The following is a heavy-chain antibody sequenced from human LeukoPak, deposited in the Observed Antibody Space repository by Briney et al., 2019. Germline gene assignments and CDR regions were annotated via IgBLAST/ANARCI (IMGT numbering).Heavy chain of an antibody. CDR3: ARHTPRYYYGSGSQHFDY. CDR1: GGSISSYY. V-gene: IGHV4-34*01. CDR2: INHSGST. Sequence: PSETLSLTCTVSGGSISSYYWSWIRQPPGKGLEWIGEINHSGSTNYNPSLKSRVTISVDTSKNQFSLKLSSVTAADTAVYYCARHTPRYYYGSGSQHFDYWGQGTLVTVSS. J-gene: IGHJ4*02. D-gene: IGHD3-10*01.